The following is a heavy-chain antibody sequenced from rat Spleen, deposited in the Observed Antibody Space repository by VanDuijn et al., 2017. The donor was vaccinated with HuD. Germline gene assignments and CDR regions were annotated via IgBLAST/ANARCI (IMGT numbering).Heavy chain of an antibody. D-gene: IGHD1-4*01. CDR1: GFTFSNYG. J-gene: IGHJ2*01. CDR2: ISTGGGNT. Sequence: EVQLVESGGGLVQPGRSLKLSCAASGFTFSNYGMAWVRQTPTKGLEWVAPISTGGGNTYYRNSVKGRFTIPRDNAKNTQYLQMDSQRSEDKATYYCARAPNYPRYFDYWGQGVMVTVSS. CDR3: ARAPNYPRYFDY. V-gene: IGHV5S14*01.